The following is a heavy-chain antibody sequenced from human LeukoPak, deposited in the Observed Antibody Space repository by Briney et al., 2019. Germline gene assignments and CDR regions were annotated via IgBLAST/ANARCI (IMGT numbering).Heavy chain of an antibody. D-gene: IGHD6-13*01. V-gene: IGHV3-33*01. CDR1: GFTFSSYG. Sequence: PGRSLRLSCAASGFTFSSYGMHWVRQAPGKGLEWVAVTWYDGSNKYYADSVKGRFTISRDNSKNTLYLQMNSLRAEDTAVYYCARGYRGAAAAPYYYYMDVWGKGTTVTVSS. J-gene: IGHJ6*03. CDR2: TWYDGSNK. CDR3: ARGYRGAAAAPYYYYMDV.